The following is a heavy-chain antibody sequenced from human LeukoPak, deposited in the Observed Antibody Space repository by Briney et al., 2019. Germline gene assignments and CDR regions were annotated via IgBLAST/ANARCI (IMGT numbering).Heavy chain of an antibody. J-gene: IGHJ5*02. CDR1: GGTFSSYA. Sequence: ASVKVSCKASGGTFSSYAISWVRQAPGQGLEWMGWMNPNSGNTGYAQKFQGRVTMTRNTSISTAYMELSSLRSEDTAVYYCARDLTMVRGARYRPYNWFDPWGQGTLVTVSP. CDR3: ARDLTMVRGARYRPYNWFDP. CDR2: MNPNSGNT. D-gene: IGHD3-10*01. V-gene: IGHV1-8*02.